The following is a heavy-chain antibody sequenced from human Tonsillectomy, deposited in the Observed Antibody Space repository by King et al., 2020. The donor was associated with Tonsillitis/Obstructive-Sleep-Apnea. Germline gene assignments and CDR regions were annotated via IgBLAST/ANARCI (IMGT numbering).Heavy chain of an antibody. Sequence: VQLVESGGGLVQPGGSLRLSCAASGFTFSSYAMSWVRQAPGKGLEWVSAISGGGGTTYYADSVKGRFTISRDNSKNTLSLQMNSLRAEDTAVYYCAKEFGDGYNPFDYWGQGTLVTVSS. V-gene: IGHV3-23*04. D-gene: IGHD5-24*01. CDR3: AKEFGDGYNPFDY. CDR2: ISGGGGTT. CDR1: GFTFSSYA. J-gene: IGHJ4*02.